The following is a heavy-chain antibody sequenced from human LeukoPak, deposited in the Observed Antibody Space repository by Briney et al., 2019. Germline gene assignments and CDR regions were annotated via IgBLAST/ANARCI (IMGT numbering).Heavy chain of an antibody. CDR1: GFTFSSYW. CDR3: ARAGGYCSSTSCRYNWFDP. CDR2: IKQDGSEK. J-gene: IGHJ5*02. Sequence: PGGSLRLSCAASGFTFSSYWMSWVRQAPGKGLEWVANIKQDGSEKYYVDSVKGRFTISRDNAKNPLYLQMNSLRAEDTAVYYCARAGGYCSSTSCRYNWFDPWGQGTLVTVSS. D-gene: IGHD2-2*03. V-gene: IGHV3-7*01.